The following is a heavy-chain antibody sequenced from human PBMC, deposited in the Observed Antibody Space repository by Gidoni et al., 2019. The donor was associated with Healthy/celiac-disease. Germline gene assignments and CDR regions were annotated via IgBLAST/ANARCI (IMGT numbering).Heavy chain of an antibody. CDR3: ARMAGPVTTYYYYYGMDV. D-gene: IGHD4-17*01. CDR1: GGSISSYY. V-gene: IGHV4-59*01. CDR2: IYYRGRT. Sequence: QVQLQESGHGLVKPSETLPLTCNASGGSISSYYWSWLRQPPGKGLEWFGYIYYRGRTNYNPSLKSRVTIAVDTSKNQFSMKLSSVTAADTAVYYCARMAGPVTTYYYYYGMDVWGQGTTVTVSS. J-gene: IGHJ6*02.